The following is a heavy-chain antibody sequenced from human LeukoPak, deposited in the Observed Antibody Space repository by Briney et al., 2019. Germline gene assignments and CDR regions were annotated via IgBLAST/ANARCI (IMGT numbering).Heavy chain of an antibody. V-gene: IGHV1-18*01. D-gene: IGHD6-19*01. CDR3: ARHSSGWYNPYYYYMDV. Sequence: ASVKVSCKASGYTFTSYGISWVRQAPGQGLEWMGWISAYNGNTNYAQKLQGRVTLTTDTSTSTAYMELRSLRSDDTAVYYCARHSSGWYNPYYYYMDVWGKGTPVTASS. CDR1: GYTFTSYG. CDR2: ISAYNGNT. J-gene: IGHJ6*03.